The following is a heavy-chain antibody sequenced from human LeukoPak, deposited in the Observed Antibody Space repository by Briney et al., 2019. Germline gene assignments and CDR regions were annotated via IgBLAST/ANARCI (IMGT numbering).Heavy chain of an antibody. Sequence: PGGSLRLSCAASGFTFSSYGMHWVRQAPGKGLEWVAFIRYDGSNKYYADSVKGRFTISRDSSKNTLYLQMNSLRAEDTAVYYCASGHSGYELDYYYYMDVWGKGTTVTVSS. J-gene: IGHJ6*03. CDR2: IRYDGSNK. V-gene: IGHV3-30*02. D-gene: IGHD5-12*01. CDR3: ASGHSGYELDYYYYMDV. CDR1: GFTFSSYG.